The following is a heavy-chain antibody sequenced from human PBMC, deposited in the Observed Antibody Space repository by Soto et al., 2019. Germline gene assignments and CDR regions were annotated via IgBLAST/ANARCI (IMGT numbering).Heavy chain of an antibody. CDR1: FTSYD. D-gene: IGHD6-19*01. V-gene: IGHV1-8*01. J-gene: IGHJ6*02. Sequence: QVQLVQSGAEVKKPGASVKVSCTFTSYDINWVRQATGQGLEGMAWMNPNSGNTRYAQKFQGRVTMTRNTSNFTAYMELSSLSSEDTAVYYCARGPGSSDWRFSYYYMDVWGQGTTVTVSS. CDR3: ARGPGSSDWRFSYYYMDV. CDR2: MNPNSGNT.